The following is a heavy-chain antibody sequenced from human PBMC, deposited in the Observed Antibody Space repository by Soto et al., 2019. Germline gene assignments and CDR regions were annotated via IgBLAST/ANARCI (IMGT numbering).Heavy chain of an antibody. CDR3: AAICSSPSCYGTDV. D-gene: IGHD2-2*01. Sequence: SETLSLTCAIYGGSLIGYYWSWIRQPPGKGLEWIGEINHSGSTNYNPSLKSRVTISVETSKNQFALKLSSVTAADTAVYYCAAICSSPSCYGTDVWGQGTWVTVS. CDR2: INHSGST. CDR1: GGSLIGYY. V-gene: IGHV4-34*01. J-gene: IGHJ6*02.